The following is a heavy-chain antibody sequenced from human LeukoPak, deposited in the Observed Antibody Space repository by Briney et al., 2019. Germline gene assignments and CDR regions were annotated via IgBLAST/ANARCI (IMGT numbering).Heavy chain of an antibody. D-gene: IGHD6-25*01. CDR3: TRAADGCRDASGNGY. Sequence: SQTLSLTCSVSGGSLSSGDYYWSWIRQPAGKGLEWIGRISTGGSTNYNPSLKSRVTRSVDTSKNQFSLKLTSVTAADTAVYYCTRAADGCRDASGNGYWGQGTLVTVSS. CDR1: GGSLSSGDYY. J-gene: IGHJ4*02. CDR2: ISTGGST. V-gene: IGHV4-61*02.